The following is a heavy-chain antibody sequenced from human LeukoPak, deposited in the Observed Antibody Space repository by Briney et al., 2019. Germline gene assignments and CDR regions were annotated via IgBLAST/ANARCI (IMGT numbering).Heavy chain of an antibody. J-gene: IGHJ4*02. Sequence: TASETLSLTCTVSDDSIRGSIYFWSWIRQPPGKGLEWIGYVSYSGSTDYSPSLKGRVAISIDMSKNHFSLKLTSVSAADTAIYYCARGSQTPDAGYWGPGILVTVSS. CDR2: VSYSGST. D-gene: IGHD6-13*01. CDR1: DDSIRGSIYF. CDR3: ARGSQTPDAGY. V-gene: IGHV4-61*03.